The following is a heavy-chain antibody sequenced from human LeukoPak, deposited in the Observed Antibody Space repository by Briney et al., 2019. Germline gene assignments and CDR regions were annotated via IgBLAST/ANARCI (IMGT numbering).Heavy chain of an antibody. V-gene: IGHV3-30*02. Sequence: GGSLRLSCAASGFTFSSYGMHWVRQAPGKGLEWVAFIRYDGSNKYYADSVKGRFTISRDNSKNTLYLQMNSLRAEDTAVYYCAKDFEDIVVVPAAIAVDYWGQGTLVTVSS. J-gene: IGHJ4*02. CDR3: AKDFEDIVVVPAAIAVDY. CDR2: IRYDGSNK. CDR1: GFTFSSYG. D-gene: IGHD2-2*02.